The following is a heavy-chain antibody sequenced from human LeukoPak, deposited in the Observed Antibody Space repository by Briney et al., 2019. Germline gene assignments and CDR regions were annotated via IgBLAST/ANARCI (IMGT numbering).Heavy chain of an antibody. CDR1: GCTFSSYA. V-gene: IGHV1-69*13. CDR2: IIPIFGTA. Sequence: ASVKVSCKASGCTFSSYAISWVRQAPGQGLEWMGGIIPIFGTANYAQKFQGRVTITADESTSTAYMELSSLRSEDTAVYYCARSHNQIWVPAATGYFDYWGQGTLVTVSS. J-gene: IGHJ4*02. CDR3: ARSHNQIWVPAATGYFDY. D-gene: IGHD2-2*01.